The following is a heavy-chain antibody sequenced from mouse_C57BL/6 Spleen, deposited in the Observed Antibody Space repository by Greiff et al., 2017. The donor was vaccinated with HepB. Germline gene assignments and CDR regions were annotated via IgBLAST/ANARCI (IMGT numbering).Heavy chain of an antibody. CDR1: GYAFSSYW. CDR3: ASWGTTVVSRRYYYAMDY. D-gene: IGHD1-1*01. Sequence: VQLQQSGAELVKPVASVKISCKASGYAFSSYWMNWVKQRPGKGLEWIGQIYPGDGDTNYNGKFKGKATLTADKSSSTAYMQLSSLTSEDSAVYFCASWGTTVVSRRYYYAMDYWGQGTSVTVSS. V-gene: IGHV1-80*01. CDR2: IYPGDGDT. J-gene: IGHJ4*01.